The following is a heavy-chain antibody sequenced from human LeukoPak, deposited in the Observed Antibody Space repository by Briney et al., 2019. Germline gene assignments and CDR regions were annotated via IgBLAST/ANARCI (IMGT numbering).Heavy chain of an antibody. D-gene: IGHD1-1*01. CDR3: ARDSPRGYAFDI. CDR2: INPNSGGT. Sequence: ASLKVSCKASGYTFTGYYMHWVRHAPGQGLEWMGWINPNSGGTNYAQKFQGTVTMTRDTSISTAYMELSRLRSDDTAVYYCARDSPRGYAFDIWGQGTMVTVSS. V-gene: IGHV1-2*02. J-gene: IGHJ3*02. CDR1: GYTFTGYY.